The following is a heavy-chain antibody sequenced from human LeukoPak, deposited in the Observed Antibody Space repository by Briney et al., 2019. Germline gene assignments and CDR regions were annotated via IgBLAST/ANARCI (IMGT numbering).Heavy chain of an antibody. D-gene: IGHD6-19*01. CDR1: GYSFTSYW. V-gene: IGHV5-51*01. CDR3: ARLPKSSGWFESLDY. CDR2: IHPGDSDT. J-gene: IGHJ4*02. Sequence: GESLKISCKGSGYSFTSYWIGWVRQMPGKGLEWMGIIHPGDSDTRYRPSFQGQVTISADKSISTAYLQWSSLKASDTAMYYCARLPKSSGWFESLDYWGQGTLVTVSS.